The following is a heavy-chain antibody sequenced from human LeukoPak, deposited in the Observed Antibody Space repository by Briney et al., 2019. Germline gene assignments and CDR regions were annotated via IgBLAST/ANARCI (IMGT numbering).Heavy chain of an antibody. CDR2: INHSGST. J-gene: IGHJ4*02. CDR3: ARALAYNPYSGTHGGFDY. Sequence: SDTLSLTRAFYVDSFSVYYWSWIRQHPAKALEWIVEINHSGSTNYNPSLKSRVNISLDSSKNQFFLKLSSVTDADTAVYYCARALAYNPYSGTHGGFDYWGQGTLVTVSS. D-gene: IGHD1-26*01. V-gene: IGHV4-34*01. CDR1: VDSFSVYY.